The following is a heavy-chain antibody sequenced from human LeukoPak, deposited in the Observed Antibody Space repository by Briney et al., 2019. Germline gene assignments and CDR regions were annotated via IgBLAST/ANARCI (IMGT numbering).Heavy chain of an antibody. CDR1: GYTFITYS. D-gene: IGHD1-1*01. CDR3: ARAYNWDDSTLSFRGTWVEFDY. V-gene: IGHV1-2*02. CDR2: INPSSGGT. Sequence: ASVKVSCKASGYTFITYSIHWVRQAPGQGLEWMGWINPSSGGTKYAVKFQDRVTLTRDTSNSTAFMELNSLRSDDTAVFYCARAYNWDDSTLSFRGTWVEFDYWGQGTLVTVSS. J-gene: IGHJ4*02.